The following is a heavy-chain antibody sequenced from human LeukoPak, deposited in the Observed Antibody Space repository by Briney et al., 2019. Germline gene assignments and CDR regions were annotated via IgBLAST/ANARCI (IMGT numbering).Heavy chain of an antibody. CDR3: ARGLGSLVVIALNTHYFDY. CDR1: GFTFSSYS. Sequence: GGSLRLSCAASGFTFSSYSMNWVRQAPGKGLEWVSSISSSSSYIYYADSVKGRFTISRDNAKNSLYLQMNSLRAEDTAVYYCARGLGSLVVIALNTHYFDYWRQGTLVTVSS. J-gene: IGHJ4*02. D-gene: IGHD2-21*01. V-gene: IGHV3-21*01. CDR2: ISSSSSYI.